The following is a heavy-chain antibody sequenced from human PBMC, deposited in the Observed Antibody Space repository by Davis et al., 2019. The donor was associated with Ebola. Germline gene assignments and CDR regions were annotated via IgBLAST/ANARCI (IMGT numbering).Heavy chain of an antibody. CDR1: GGSISSSNW. J-gene: IGHJ4*02. V-gene: IGHV4-4*02. CDR3: ARHGAAAAPFWY. D-gene: IGHD6-13*01. Sequence: MPSETLSLTCAVSGGSISSSNWWSWVRQPPGKGLEWIGYIYYSGSTNYNPSLKSRVTISVDTSKNQFSLKLSSVTAADTAVYYCARHGAAAAPFWYWGQGTLVTVSS. CDR2: IYYSGST.